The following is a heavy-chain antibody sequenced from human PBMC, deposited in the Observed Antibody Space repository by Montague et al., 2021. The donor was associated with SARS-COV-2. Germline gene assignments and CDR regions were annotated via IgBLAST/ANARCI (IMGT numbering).Heavy chain of an antibody. Sequence: SETLSLTYAVYGGSFSGYYWSWIHQPPGKGLEWIGEINHSGSTNYNPSLKSRVTISVDTSKNQFSLKLSSVTAADTAVYYCTREGYQVLWSDYYYYGMDVWGQGTTVTVSS. CDR1: GGSFSGYY. CDR2: INHSGST. D-gene: IGHD2-2*01. J-gene: IGHJ6*02. CDR3: TREGYQVLWSDYYYYGMDV. V-gene: IGHV4-34*01.